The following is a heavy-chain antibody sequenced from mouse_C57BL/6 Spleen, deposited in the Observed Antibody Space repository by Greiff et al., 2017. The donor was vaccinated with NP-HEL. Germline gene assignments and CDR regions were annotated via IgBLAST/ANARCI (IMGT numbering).Heavy chain of an antibody. CDR2: INPNNGGT. J-gene: IGHJ3*01. Sequence: VQLQQSGPELVKPGASVKISCKASGYTFTDYYMNWVKQSHGKSLEWIGDINPNNGGTSYNQKFKGKATLTVDKSSSTAYMELRSLTSEDSAVYYCARGDGTAGFAYWGQGTLVTVSA. CDR3: ARGDGTAGFAY. V-gene: IGHV1-26*01. D-gene: IGHD1-1*01. CDR1: GYTFTDYY.